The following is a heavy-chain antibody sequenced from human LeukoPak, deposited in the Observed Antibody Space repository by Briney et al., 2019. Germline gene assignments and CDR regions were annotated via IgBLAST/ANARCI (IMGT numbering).Heavy chain of an antibody. Sequence: GGSLRLSCATSGFTFSDYYMSWIRQAPGKGLEWVSYISSSGSTIYYADSVKGRFTISRDNAKNSLYLQMNSLRAEDTAVYYCARDRLRIFGVVTYMFDYWGQGTLVTVSS. V-gene: IGHV3-11*01. D-gene: IGHD3-3*01. CDR1: GFTFSDYY. J-gene: IGHJ4*02. CDR2: ISSSGSTI. CDR3: ARDRLRIFGVVTYMFDY.